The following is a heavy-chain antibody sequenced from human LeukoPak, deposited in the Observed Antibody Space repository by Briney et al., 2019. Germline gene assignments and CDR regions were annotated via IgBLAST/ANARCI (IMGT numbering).Heavy chain of an antibody. Sequence: GGSLRLSCAASGFTFSSYWMHWVRQAPGKGLVWVSRINSDGSRTSYADSVKGRFTISRDNAKNSLYLQMNSLRAEDTAVYYCARDCQWSITGTTFDYWGQGTLVTVSS. D-gene: IGHD1/OR15-1a*01. CDR1: GFTFSSYW. J-gene: IGHJ4*02. CDR3: ARDCQWSITGTTFDY. V-gene: IGHV3-74*01. CDR2: INSDGSRT.